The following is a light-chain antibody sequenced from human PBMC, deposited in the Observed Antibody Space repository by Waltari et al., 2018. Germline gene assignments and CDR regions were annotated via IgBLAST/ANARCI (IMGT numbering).Light chain of an antibody. J-gene: IGKJ2*01. CDR3: MQGTHWLYT. V-gene: IGKV2-30*01. CDR1: QSLLYSDGNTY. Sequence: DVVMTQSPLSLPVTLGQPASISCRSSQSLLYSDGNTYLNWFQQRPGHSPRRLIYKVSNRDSGVPDRFSGSGSGTDFTLKISRVEAEDVGVYYCMQGTHWLYTFGQGTKLEIK. CDR2: KVS.